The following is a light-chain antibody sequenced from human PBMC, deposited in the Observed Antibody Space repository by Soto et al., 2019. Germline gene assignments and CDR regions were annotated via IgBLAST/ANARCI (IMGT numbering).Light chain of an antibody. CDR3: QQYASSPWT. V-gene: IGKV3-20*01. Sequence: EIVLTQSPGTLSLSPGERATLSCRASQSVRSSYLAWYQEKPGQAPRLLIYGASSRATGIPDRFSGSESGTDFTLTISRLEPEDFAVYYCQQYASSPWTFGQGTKV. CDR2: GAS. CDR1: QSVRSSY. J-gene: IGKJ1*01.